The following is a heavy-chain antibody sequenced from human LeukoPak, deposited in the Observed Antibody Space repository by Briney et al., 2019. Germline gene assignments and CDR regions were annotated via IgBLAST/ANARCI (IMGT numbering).Heavy chain of an antibody. CDR3: ARSAVGGHNDF. CDR1: GDSVSSNSAA. D-gene: IGHD3-16*01. J-gene: IGHJ4*02. Sequence: SQTLSLTCAISGDSVSSNSAAWVWFRQSPSRGLEWLARTYFRSKWYYDYAVSVRSRIVISPDTSKNQFSLQLNSVTPDDTAVFFCARSAVGGHNDFWGQGTLVTVSS. CDR2: TYFRSKWYY. V-gene: IGHV6-1*01.